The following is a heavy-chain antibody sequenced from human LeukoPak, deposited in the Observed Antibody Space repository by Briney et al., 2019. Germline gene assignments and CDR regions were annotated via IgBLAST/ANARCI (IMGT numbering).Heavy chain of an antibody. CDR3: ARDYLDWYFDL. Sequence: GRSLRLSCAPSGFTFSSYGMHSVRQAPGKGLEWVAVIRYDGSNKYYADSVKGRFTISRDNSKNTLYLQMSSLRAEDTAVYYCARDYLDWYFDLRGRGTLVTVSS. CDR1: GFTFSSYG. V-gene: IGHV3-33*01. J-gene: IGHJ2*01. CDR2: IRYDGSNK.